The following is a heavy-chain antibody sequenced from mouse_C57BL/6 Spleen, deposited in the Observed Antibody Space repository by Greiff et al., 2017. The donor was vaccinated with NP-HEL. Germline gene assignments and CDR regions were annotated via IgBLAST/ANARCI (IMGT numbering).Heavy chain of an antibody. J-gene: IGHJ3*01. V-gene: IGHV5-17*01. CDR2: ISSGSSTI. Sequence: EVQLVESGGGLVKPGGSLKLSCAASGFTFSDYGMHWVRQAPEKGLEWVAYISSGSSTIYYADTVKGRFTISRDNAKNTLFLQMTSLRSEDTAMYYCARGESYYDSAWFAYWGQGTLVTVSA. D-gene: IGHD2-4*01. CDR3: ARGESYYDSAWFAY. CDR1: GFTFSDYG.